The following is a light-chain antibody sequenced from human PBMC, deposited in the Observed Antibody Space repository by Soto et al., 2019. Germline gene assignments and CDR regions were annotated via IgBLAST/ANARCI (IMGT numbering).Light chain of an antibody. J-gene: IGKJ5*01. CDR2: DVS. Sequence: IVWTQYPATLSLSPGKRATLSCRASQNISNYLIWYQQKPGQSPRLLIYDVSNRATGIPARFSGSGSETDFTLTISSLQSEDSAVYYCQQYHNWPPITFGQGTRLAI. CDR3: QQYHNWPPIT. CDR1: QNISNY. V-gene: IGKV3-11*01.